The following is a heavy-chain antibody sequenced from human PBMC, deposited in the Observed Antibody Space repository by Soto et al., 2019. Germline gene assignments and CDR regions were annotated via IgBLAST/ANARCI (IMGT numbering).Heavy chain of an antibody. D-gene: IGHD3-10*01. V-gene: IGHV4-59*08. J-gene: IGHJ3*02. CDR3: ARQALVRPNDFDI. CDR2: IYYSGST. CDR1: GGSISSYY. Sequence: PSETLSLTCTVSGGSISSYYWSWIRQPPGKGLEWIGYIYYSGSTNYNPSLKSRVTISVDTSKNQFSLKLSSVTAADTAVYYCARQALVRPNDFDIWGRGTMVTVSS.